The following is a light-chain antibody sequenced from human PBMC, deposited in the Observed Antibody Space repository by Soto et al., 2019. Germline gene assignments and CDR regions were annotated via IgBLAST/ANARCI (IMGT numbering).Light chain of an antibody. Sequence: EIVMTQSPATLSVSPGERATLSCRASQSVSSNLAWYQQKPGQAPRLLIYGASTRATGIPARFSGSGSGTEFTLTISSLHTSSFADYHCPQCNKKPPYTFGQGTNLEIK. J-gene: IGKJ2*01. CDR3: PQCNKKPPYT. CDR2: GAS. CDR1: QSVSSN. V-gene: IGKV3-15*01.